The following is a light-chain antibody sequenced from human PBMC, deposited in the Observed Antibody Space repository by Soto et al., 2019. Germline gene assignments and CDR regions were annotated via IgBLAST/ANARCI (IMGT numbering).Light chain of an antibody. CDR2: KAS. CDR3: QHYISYSEA. CDR1: QTISSW. Sequence: DIQINQITCTLFGGVGHRVPITCRARQTISSWLAWYQQKPGKAPKLLIYKASTLKSGVPSRFSGSGSGTEFTLTISSLQPDDFATYYCQHYISYSEAFGQGTKVDIK. V-gene: IGKV1-5*03. J-gene: IGKJ1*01.